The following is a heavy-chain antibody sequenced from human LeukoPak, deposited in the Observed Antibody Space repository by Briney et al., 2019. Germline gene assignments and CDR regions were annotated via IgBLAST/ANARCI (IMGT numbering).Heavy chain of an antibody. J-gene: IGHJ5*02. V-gene: IGHV4-39*07. CDR3: ARDVVVAATAEYYYDSSGYYYEVWFDP. CDR2: IYHSGST. CDR1: GGSISSSSYY. D-gene: IGHD3-22*01. Sequence: SSETLSLTCTVSGGSISSSSYYWGWIRQPPGKGLEWIGSIYHSGSTYYNPSLKSRVTISVDTSKNQFSLKLSSVTAADTAVYYCARDVVVAATAEYYYDSSGYYYEVWFDPWGQGTLVTVSS.